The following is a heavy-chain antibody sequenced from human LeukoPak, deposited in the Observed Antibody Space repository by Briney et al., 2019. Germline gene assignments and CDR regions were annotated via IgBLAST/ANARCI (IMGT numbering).Heavy chain of an antibody. D-gene: IGHD1-26*01. CDR1: GYTFTGYY. V-gene: IGHV1-2*06. CDR2: INPKSGGT. Sequence: WASVTVSCKASGYTFTGYYMYWVRQAPGQGLEWMGRINPKSGGTNYAQKFQGRVTMTRDTSISTAYMELSRLRSDDTAVYYCARDDVGATTRYFDLWGRGTLVTVSS. J-gene: IGHJ2*01. CDR3: ARDDVGATTRYFDL.